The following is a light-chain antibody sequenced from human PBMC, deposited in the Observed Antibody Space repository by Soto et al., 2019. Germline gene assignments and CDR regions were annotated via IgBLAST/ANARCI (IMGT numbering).Light chain of an antibody. CDR2: GNS. V-gene: IGLV1-40*01. J-gene: IGLJ1*01. CDR3: QSYDSSQSGSYV. Sequence: QPVLTQPPSVSGAPGQRVPISCTGSSSNIGAGYDVHWYQQLPGTAPKLLIYGNSNRPSGVPDRFSGSKSGTSASLAITGLQDEDEADYYCQSYDSSQSGSYVFGTGTKLTVL. CDR1: SSNIGAGYD.